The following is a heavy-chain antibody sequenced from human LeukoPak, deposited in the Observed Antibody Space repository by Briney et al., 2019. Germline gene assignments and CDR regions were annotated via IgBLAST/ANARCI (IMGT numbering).Heavy chain of an antibody. J-gene: IGHJ4*02. CDR3: AKDMGTVTDSQEPYYFDY. V-gene: IGHV3-53*05. CDR1: GFTVSSNY. Sequence: GGSLRLSCAASGFTVSSNYMSWVRQAPGKGLEWVSVIYSGGSTYYADSVKGRFTISRDNSKNTLYLQMNSLRAEDTALYYCAKDMGTVTDSQEPYYFDYWGQGTLVTVSS. CDR2: IYSGGST. D-gene: IGHD2-21*02.